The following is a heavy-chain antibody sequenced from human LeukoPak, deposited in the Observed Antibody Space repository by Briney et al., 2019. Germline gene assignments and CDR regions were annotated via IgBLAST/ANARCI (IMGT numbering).Heavy chain of an antibody. CDR3: ATLKRTGTPYYFDY. V-gene: IGHV3-21*01. D-gene: IGHD1-1*01. Sequence: GGSLRLSCAASGFTFSSYNMNWVRQAPGKGLEWVSSISSSSSYIYYADSVKGRFTISRDNAKNSLYLQMNSLRAEDTAVYYCATLKRTGTPYYFDYWGQGTLVTVSS. J-gene: IGHJ4*02. CDR2: ISSSSSYI. CDR1: GFTFSSYN.